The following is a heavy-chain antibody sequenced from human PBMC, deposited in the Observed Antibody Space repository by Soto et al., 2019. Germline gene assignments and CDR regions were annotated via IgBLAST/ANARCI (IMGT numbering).Heavy chain of an antibody. CDR2: ISSYGGST. Sequence: EVQLVESGGGLVQPGGSLRLSCAASGFTFSSYAMHWVRQAPGKGLEYVSAISSYGGSTYYANSVKGRFTISRDNSKNTLYLQMGSLRAEDMAVYYCARDPDSSGYYYFDYWVQGTLVTVSS. V-gene: IGHV3-64*01. CDR1: GFTFSSYA. J-gene: IGHJ4*02. CDR3: ARDPDSSGYYYFDY. D-gene: IGHD3-22*01.